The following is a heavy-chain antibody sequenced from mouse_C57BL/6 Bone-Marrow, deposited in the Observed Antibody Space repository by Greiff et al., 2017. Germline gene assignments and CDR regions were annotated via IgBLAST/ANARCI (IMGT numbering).Heavy chain of an antibody. CDR1: GYSITSGYY. V-gene: IGHV3-6*01. CDR3: ARGTTVPYWYFDV. Sequence: EVKLMESGPGLVKPSQSLSLTCSVTGYSITSGYYWNWIRQFPGNKLEWMGYISYDGSNKYNPSLKNRISITRDPSKNQFFLKLNSVTTEDTATYYCARGTTVPYWYFDVWGTGTTVTVSS. CDR2: ISYDGSN. J-gene: IGHJ1*03. D-gene: IGHD1-1*01.